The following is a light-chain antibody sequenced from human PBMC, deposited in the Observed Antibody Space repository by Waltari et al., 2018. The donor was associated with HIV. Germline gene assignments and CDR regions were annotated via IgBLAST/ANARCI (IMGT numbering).Light chain of an antibody. J-gene: IGKJ2*01. CDR2: RTS. Sequence: IQMTQSPSNLSASVGDTVVITCRASPSIDNWLAWYQQKPGRAPRLLVSRTSLLESGVSSRFSGSGSGTEFTLTIRSLQPDDIGTYYCQQYSTHYAFGQGTRVE. V-gene: IGKV1-5*03. CDR3: QQYSTHYA. CDR1: PSIDNW.